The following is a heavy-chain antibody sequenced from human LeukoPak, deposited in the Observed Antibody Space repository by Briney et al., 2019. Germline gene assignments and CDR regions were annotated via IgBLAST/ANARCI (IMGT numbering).Heavy chain of an antibody. CDR1: GGSISSYY. Sequence: SETLSLTCTVSGGSISSYYWSWIRQPPGKGLEWIGYIYYSGSTNYNPSLKSRVTISIDTSKNQFSLKLTSVTAADTAVYYCARVKLIAARPFSVDYYYSMDVWGQGTTVTVSS. V-gene: IGHV4-59*01. D-gene: IGHD6-6*01. CDR2: IYYSGST. J-gene: IGHJ6*02. CDR3: ARVKLIAARPFSVDYYYSMDV.